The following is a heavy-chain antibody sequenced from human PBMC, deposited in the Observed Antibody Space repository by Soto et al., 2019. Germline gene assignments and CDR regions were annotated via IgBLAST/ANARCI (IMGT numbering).Heavy chain of an antibody. CDR2: IWYDGSNK. J-gene: IGHJ4*02. CDR1: GFTFSSYG. CDR3: AREVTVVTDAFDY. V-gene: IGHV3-33*01. D-gene: IGHD2-15*01. Sequence: QVQLVESGGGVVQPGRSLRLSCAASGFTFSSYGMHWVRQAPGKGLEWVAVIWYDGSNKYYADSVKGRFTISRDNSKNTLYLQMNSLRAEDTAVYYCAREVTVVTDAFDYWGQGTLVTVSS.